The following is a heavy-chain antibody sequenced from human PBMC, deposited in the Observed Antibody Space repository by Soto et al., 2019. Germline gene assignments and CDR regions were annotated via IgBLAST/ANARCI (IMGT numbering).Heavy chain of an antibody. V-gene: IGHV1-18*01. D-gene: IGHD3-16*01. CDR1: GYTFTSYG. J-gene: IGHJ3*02. CDR3: ARVDMITFGGGDAFDI. Sequence: GASVKVSCKASGYTFTSYGISWVRQAPGQGLEWMGWISAYNGNTNYAQKLQGRVTMTTDTSTSTAYMELRSLRSDDTAVYYCARVDMITFGGGDAFDIWGQGTMVTVS. CDR2: ISAYNGNT.